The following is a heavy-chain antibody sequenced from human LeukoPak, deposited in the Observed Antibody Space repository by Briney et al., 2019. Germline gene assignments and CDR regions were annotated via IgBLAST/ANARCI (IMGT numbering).Heavy chain of an antibody. V-gene: IGHV4-61*01. CDR2: IYYSGST. J-gene: IGHJ4*02. D-gene: IGHD3-16*01. CDR3: ARMVNWGSGSHFDY. CDR1: GGSVSSGSYY. Sequence: SETLSLTCTVSGGSVSSGSYYWSWIRQPPGKGLEWIGYIYYSGSTNYNPSLKSRDTISLDTSKNQFSLKLSSVTAADTAVYYCARMVNWGSGSHFDYWGQGTLVTVSS.